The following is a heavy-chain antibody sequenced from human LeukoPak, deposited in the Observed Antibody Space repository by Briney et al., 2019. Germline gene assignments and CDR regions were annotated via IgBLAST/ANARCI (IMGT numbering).Heavy chain of an antibody. J-gene: IGHJ4*02. CDR2: SSAYNGNT. D-gene: IGHD3-22*01. V-gene: IGHV1-18*01. Sequence: ASVKVSCKSSGYTFTSYCISWVRQAPGQGLEWMGWSSAYNGNTKYAQNLQGRVTMTTDTPTTTAYMELRSLTSDARAVDYFAREGPTMTTDCGQRTLVTVSS. CDR3: AREGPTMTTD. CDR1: GYTFTSYC.